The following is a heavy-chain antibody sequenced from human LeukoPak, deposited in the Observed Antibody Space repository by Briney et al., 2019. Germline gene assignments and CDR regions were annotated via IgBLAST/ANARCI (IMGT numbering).Heavy chain of an antibody. CDR1: GGSISSGGYS. D-gene: IGHD5-12*01. Sequence: SETLSLTCAVSGGSISSGGYSWSWIRQPPGKGQEWIGYIYHSGSTYYNPSLKSRVTISVDRSKNQFSLKLSSVTAADTAVYYCASLSGYDRAFDYWGQGTLVTVSS. V-gene: IGHV4-30-2*01. J-gene: IGHJ4*02. CDR2: IYHSGST. CDR3: ASLSGYDRAFDY.